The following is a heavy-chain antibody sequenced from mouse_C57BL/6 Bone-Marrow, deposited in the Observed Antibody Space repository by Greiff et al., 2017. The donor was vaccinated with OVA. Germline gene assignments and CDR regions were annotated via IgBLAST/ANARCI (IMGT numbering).Heavy chain of an antibody. V-gene: IGHV1-52*01. CDR3: ARLPPYYYGSNLAWFAY. CDR2: IDPSDSET. CDR1: GYTFTSYW. J-gene: IGHJ3*01. Sequence: QVHVKQPGAELVRPGSSVKLSCKASGYTFTSYWMHWVKQRPIQGLEWIGNIDPSDSETHYNQKFKDKATLTVDKSSSTAYMQLSSLTSEDSAVYYCARLPPYYYGSNLAWFAYWGQGTLVTVSA. D-gene: IGHD1-1*01.